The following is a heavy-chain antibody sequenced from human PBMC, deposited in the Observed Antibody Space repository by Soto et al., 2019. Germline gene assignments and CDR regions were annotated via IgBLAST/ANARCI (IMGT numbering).Heavy chain of an antibody. CDR2: INPDGRTI. D-gene: IGHD1-7*01. V-gene: IGHV3-74*01. CDR1: AFSFSTSW. CDR3: ATDGNYRFDN. J-gene: IGHJ4*01. Sequence: PGGSLRLSCAASAFSFSTSWMHWVRQAPGEGLVWVSRINPDGRTINYADAVKGRFTISRDNAKNTLYLQMNILRVEDTAVYFCATDGNYRFDNWGLGALVTVSS.